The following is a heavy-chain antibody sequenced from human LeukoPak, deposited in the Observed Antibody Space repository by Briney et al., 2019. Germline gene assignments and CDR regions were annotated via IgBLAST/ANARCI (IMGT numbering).Heavy chain of an antibody. CDR1: GFIFTDYG. J-gene: IGHJ4*02. V-gene: IGHV3-30*02. Sequence: GGSLRLSCAASGFIFTDYGMHWVRQAPGKGLEWLTFIRYDGSDKYYADSVKGRFTISRDNAKNTLYLQMNSLRAEDTAVYYCATGLPNYFDYWGQGTLVTVSS. CDR3: ATGLPNYFDY. CDR2: IRYDGSDK. D-gene: IGHD5-12*01.